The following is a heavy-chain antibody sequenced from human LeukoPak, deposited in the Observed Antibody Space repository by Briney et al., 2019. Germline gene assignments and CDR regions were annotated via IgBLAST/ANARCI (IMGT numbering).Heavy chain of an antibody. V-gene: IGHV3-23*01. J-gene: IGHJ4*02. D-gene: IGHD3-3*01. CDR1: GFTFSSYA. Sequence: PGGSLRLSCAASGFTFSSYAMSWVRQAPGKGLEWVSAISGSGGSTYYADSVKGRFTISRDNSKNTLYLQMNSLRAEDTAVYYCAKDPSWSGYSKGFDYWGQGTLVTVSS. CDR3: AKDPSWSGYSKGFDY. CDR2: ISGSGGST.